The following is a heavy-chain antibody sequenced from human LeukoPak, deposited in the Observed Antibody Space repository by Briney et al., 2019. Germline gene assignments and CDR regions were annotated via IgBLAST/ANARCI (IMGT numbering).Heavy chain of an antibody. J-gene: IGHJ4*02. CDR1: GFTFSSYS. D-gene: IGHD2-15*01. CDR3: AREVLGYCSGGSCYSGGDY. CDR2: ISSSSSYI. V-gene: IGHV3-21*01. Sequence: PGGSLRLSCAASGFTFSSYSMNWVRQAPGKGLEWVSSISSSSSYIYYADSVKGRFTISRDNAKNSLYPQMNSLRAEDTAVYYCAREVLGYCSGGSCYSGGDYWGQGTLVTVSS.